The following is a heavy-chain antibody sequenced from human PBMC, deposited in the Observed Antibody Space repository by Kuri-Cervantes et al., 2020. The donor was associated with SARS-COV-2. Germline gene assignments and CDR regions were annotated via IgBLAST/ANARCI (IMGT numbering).Heavy chain of an antibody. Sequence: ASVKVSCKASGYTFTSYDINWVRQATGQGLEWMGWMNPNSGNTGYAQKFQGRVTITRDTSASTAYMELSSLRSEDTAVYYCARGGSWPYYYYYGMDVWGQGTTVTVSS. CDR3: ARGGSWPYYYYYGMDV. J-gene: IGHJ6*02. CDR1: GYTFTSYD. D-gene: IGHD6-13*01. V-gene: IGHV1-8*01. CDR2: MNPNSGNT.